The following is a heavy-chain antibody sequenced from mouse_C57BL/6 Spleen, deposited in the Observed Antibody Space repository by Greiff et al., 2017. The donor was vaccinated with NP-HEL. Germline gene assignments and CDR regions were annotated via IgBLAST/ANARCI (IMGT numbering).Heavy chain of an antibody. CDR3: ARDDEVDY. Sequence: EVKLMESGGGLVKPGGSLKLSCAASGFTFSSYAMSWVRQTPEKRLEWVATISDGGSYTYYPDNVKGRFTISRDNAKNNLYLQMSHLKSEDTAMYYCARDDEVDYWGQGTSVTVSS. CDR2: ISDGGSYT. J-gene: IGHJ4*01. V-gene: IGHV5-4*01. CDR1: GFTFSSYA.